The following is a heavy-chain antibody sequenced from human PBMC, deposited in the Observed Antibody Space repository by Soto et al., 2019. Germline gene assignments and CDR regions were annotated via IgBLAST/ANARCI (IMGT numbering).Heavy chain of an antibody. J-gene: IGHJ5*02. CDR1: GGSISSGGYY. CDR2: IYYSGST. CDR3: ARDGSSIWYMWRFDP. D-gene: IGHD6-13*01. Sequence: QVELQESGPGLVKPSQTLSLTCTVSGGSISSGGYYWSWIRQHPGKGLEWIGYIYYSGSTYYNPSLKRRVTIPVDTSKNQFSLKLSSVTAADTAVYYCARDGSSIWYMWRFDPWGQGTLVTVSS. V-gene: IGHV4-31*03.